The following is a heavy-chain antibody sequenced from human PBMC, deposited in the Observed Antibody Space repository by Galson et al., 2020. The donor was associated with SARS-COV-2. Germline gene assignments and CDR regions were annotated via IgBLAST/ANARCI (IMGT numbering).Heavy chain of an antibody. V-gene: IGHV3-15*01. J-gene: IGHJ4*02. Sequence: GESLKISCAASGFTFSNAWMSWVRQAPGKGLEWVGRIKSKTHGGTTDYTAPVKGRFTISRDDSTNTLYLQMNTLETEDTALYYCTTGGPCSSGGCFSVGYWGQGTLVTVSS. CDR1: GFTFSNAW. CDR2: IKSKTHGGTT. D-gene: IGHD2-15*01. CDR3: TTGGPCSSGGCFSVGY.